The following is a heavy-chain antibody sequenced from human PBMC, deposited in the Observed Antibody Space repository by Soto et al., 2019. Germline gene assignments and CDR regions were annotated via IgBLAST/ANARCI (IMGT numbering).Heavy chain of an antibody. V-gene: IGHV3-30-3*01. D-gene: IGHD3-10*01. Sequence: PGGSLRLSCTASGFALSSYAMHWVRQAPGKGLEWVAVISYDGSNKYYADSVKGRFTISRDNSKNTLYLQMNSLRAEDTAVYYCARAVDMVRHEFDYWGQGTLVTVSS. CDR1: GFALSSYA. J-gene: IGHJ4*02. CDR3: ARAVDMVRHEFDY. CDR2: ISYDGSNK.